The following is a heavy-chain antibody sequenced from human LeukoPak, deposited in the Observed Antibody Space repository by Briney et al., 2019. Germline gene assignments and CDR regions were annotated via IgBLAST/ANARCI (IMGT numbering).Heavy chain of an antibody. Sequence: GASVKVSCKASGYTFSRYYMHWVRQAPGQGPEWMGWINPNSGGTKYAQKFQGRVTMTRDTSISTAYMELSRLRSDDTAVYYCARSYSSGWYFWGQGTLVTVSS. V-gene: IGHV1-2*02. CDR1: GYTFSRYY. J-gene: IGHJ4*02. D-gene: IGHD6-19*01. CDR2: INPNSGGT. CDR3: ARSYSSGWYF.